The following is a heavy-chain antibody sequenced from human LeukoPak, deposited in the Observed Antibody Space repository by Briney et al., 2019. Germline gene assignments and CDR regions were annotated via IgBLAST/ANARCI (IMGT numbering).Heavy chain of an antibody. CDR3: AQLGNDAFDI. Sequence: SETLSLTCTVSGYSISSGYYWGWIRQPPGKGLEWIGSIYHSGSTYYNPSLKSRVTISVDTSKNQFSLKLSSVTAADTAVYYCAQLGNDAFDIWGQGTMVTVSS. CDR1: GYSISSGYY. D-gene: IGHD6-6*01. V-gene: IGHV4-38-2*02. CDR2: IYHSGST. J-gene: IGHJ3*02.